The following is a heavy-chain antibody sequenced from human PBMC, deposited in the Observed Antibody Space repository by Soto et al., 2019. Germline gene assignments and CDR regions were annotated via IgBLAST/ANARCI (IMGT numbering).Heavy chain of an antibody. V-gene: IGHV1-3*01. Sequence: ASVKVSCKASGYTFTSYAMHWVRQAPGQRLEWMGWINAGNGNTKYSQKFQGRVTMTRDTSASTAYMELSSLRSEDTAVYYCARGPPRLVADYWGQGTLVTVSS. CDR2: INAGNGNT. J-gene: IGHJ4*02. D-gene: IGHD2-15*01. CDR1: GYTFTSYA. CDR3: ARGPPRLVADY.